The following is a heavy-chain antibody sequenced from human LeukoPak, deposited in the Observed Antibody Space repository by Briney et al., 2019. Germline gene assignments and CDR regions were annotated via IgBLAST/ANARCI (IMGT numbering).Heavy chain of an antibody. J-gene: IGHJ4*02. CDR2: ISYDGSNK. D-gene: IGHD5-24*01. V-gene: IGHV3-30*18. Sequence: PGGSLRLSCAAPGFTFSSYGMHWVRQAPGKGLEWVAVISYDGSNKYYADSVKGRFTISRDNSKNTLYLQMNSLRAEDTAVYYCAKEDVGYNGGGYFDYWGQGTLVTVSS. CDR1: GFTFSSYG. CDR3: AKEDVGYNGGGYFDY.